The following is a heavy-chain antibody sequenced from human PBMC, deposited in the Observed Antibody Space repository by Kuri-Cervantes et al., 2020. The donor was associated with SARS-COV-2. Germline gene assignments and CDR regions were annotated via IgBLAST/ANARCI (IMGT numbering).Heavy chain of an antibody. J-gene: IGHJ4*02. Sequence: TLSLTCAVSGGSISSYYWSWIRQPAGKGLEWIGRIYTSGSTNYNPSLKSRVTMSVDTSKNQFSLKLSSVTAADTAVYYCARAQDYYDSSGSITLFDYWGQGTLVTVSS. CDR3: ARAQDYYDSSGSITLFDY. CDR1: GGSISSYY. V-gene: IGHV4-4*07. CDR2: IYTSGST. D-gene: IGHD3-22*01.